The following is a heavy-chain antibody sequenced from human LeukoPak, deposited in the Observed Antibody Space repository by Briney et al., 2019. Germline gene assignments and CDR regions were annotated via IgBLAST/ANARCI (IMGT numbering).Heavy chain of an antibody. D-gene: IGHD2/OR15-2a*01. CDR1: GFTFSSYS. Sequence: PGGCLRLSCAASGFTFSSYSMNWVRQAPGKGLEWVSYISSSRSNTIYYADSVKGRFTISRDNAENSLYLQMNSLRDEDTAVYYCARLLFYGMDVWGQGTTVTVSS. V-gene: IGHV3-48*02. CDR3: ARLLFYGMDV. CDR2: ISSSRSNTI. J-gene: IGHJ6*02.